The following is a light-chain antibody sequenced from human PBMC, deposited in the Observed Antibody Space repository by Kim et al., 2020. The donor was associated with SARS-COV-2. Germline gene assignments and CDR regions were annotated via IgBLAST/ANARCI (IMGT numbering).Light chain of an antibody. CDR1: QDISTF. CDR3: QQPSSFPLT. J-gene: IGKJ4*01. Sequence: DIQMTQSPSSVSASVGDRVTITCRASQDISTFLAWYQQKPGKAPKLLIYGASNLERGVPLRFSGSGSGTEFTLTIRSLQPEDIATYYCQQPSSFPLTFGGGTKVEIK. V-gene: IGKV1-12*01. CDR2: GAS.